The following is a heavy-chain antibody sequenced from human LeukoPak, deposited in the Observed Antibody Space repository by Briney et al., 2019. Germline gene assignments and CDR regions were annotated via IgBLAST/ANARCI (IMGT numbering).Heavy chain of an antibody. CDR2: IYYSGST. V-gene: IGHV4-59*01. Sequence: SETLSLTCTVSGGSISSYYWSWIRQPPGKGLEWIGYIYYSGSTNYNPSLKSRVTISVDTSKNQFSLKLSSVTAADTAVYYRARGGKELFDYWGQGTLVTVSP. D-gene: IGHD1-26*01. J-gene: IGHJ4*02. CDR1: GGSISSYY. CDR3: ARGGKELFDY.